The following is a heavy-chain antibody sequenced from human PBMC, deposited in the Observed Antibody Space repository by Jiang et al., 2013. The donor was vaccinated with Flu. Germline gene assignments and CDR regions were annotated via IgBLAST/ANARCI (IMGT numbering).Heavy chain of an antibody. Sequence: SVKVSCKASGYTFTSYAMNWVRQAPGQGLEWMGWINTNTGNPTYAQGFTGRFVFSLDTSVSTAYLQICSLKAEDTAVYYCARDQHTRGVVRGVIAPIRDYGMDVWGQGTTVTVSS. J-gene: IGHJ6*02. D-gene: IGHD3-10*01. CDR2: INTNTGNP. V-gene: IGHV7-4-1*01. CDR1: GYTFTSYA. CDR3: ARDQHTRGVVRGVIAPIRDYGMDV.